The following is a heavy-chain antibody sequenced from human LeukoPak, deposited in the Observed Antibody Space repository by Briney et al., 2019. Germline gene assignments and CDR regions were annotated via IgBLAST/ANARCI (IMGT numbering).Heavy chain of an antibody. CDR3: ARSDSPGRWFDP. CDR2: INPNSGGT. D-gene: IGHD3-22*01. CDR1: GYTFTGYY. Sequence: ASVKVSCKASGYTFTGYYMHWVRQAPGQGLEWMGWINPNSGGTNYAQMLQGRVTMTTDTSTSTAYMELRSLRSDDTAVYYCARSDSPGRWFDPWGQGTLVTVSS. J-gene: IGHJ5*02. V-gene: IGHV1-2*02.